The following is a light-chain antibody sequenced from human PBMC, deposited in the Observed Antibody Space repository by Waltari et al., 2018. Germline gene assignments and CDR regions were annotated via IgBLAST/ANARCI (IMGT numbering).Light chain of an antibody. V-gene: IGLV2-11*01. CDR3: CSYAGSDVV. CDR2: DVS. Sequence: QSALTQPRSVSGSPGPSVTISCTGTSLDLGGFNYVSWYQQPPGKAPKRMIYDVSKRPSGVPDRFSGSKSGNTASLTISGLQAEDEADYYCCSYAGSDVVFGGGTKLTVL. CDR1: SLDLGGFNY. J-gene: IGLJ2*01.